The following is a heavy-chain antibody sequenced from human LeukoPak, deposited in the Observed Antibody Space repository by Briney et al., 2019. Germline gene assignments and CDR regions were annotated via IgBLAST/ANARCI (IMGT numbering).Heavy chain of an antibody. Sequence: SVKVSCKASGGTFSSYAISWVRQAPGQGLEWMGGIIPIFGTADYAQKFHSRVTITADESTTTAYMELSSLRSEDTAMYYCASVRDYYDSSGSKFGDWGQGTLVTVSS. D-gene: IGHD3-22*01. CDR1: GGTFSSYA. V-gene: IGHV1-69*13. J-gene: IGHJ4*02. CDR2: IIPIFGTA. CDR3: ASVRDYYDSSGSKFGD.